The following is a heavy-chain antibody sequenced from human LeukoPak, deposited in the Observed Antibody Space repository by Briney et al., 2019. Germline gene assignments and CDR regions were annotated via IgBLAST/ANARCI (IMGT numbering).Heavy chain of an antibody. D-gene: IGHD3-10*01. CDR3: AIAMIRGLSFDY. J-gene: IGHJ4*02. Sequence: GESLKISCKGSGYTFTRHWIGWVRQMPGKGLEWMGIIYPDDSDTTYSPSFQGQVTISADKSINTAYLQWSSLKVSDTAMYYCAIAMIRGLSFDYWGQGNLVIVSS. V-gene: IGHV5-51*01. CDR1: GYTFTRHW. CDR2: IYPDDSDT.